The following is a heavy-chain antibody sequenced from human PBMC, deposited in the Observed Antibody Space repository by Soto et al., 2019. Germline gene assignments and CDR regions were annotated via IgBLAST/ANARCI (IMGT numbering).Heavy chain of an antibody. CDR3: AKGPRYYYDISGYAPFDY. D-gene: IGHD3-22*01. Sequence: GGSLRLSCAAPGFTFSSDAMSWVRQAPGKGLDLVSAIIGSGGSTYYAASVKGRFTISRDNSNNTLYLRLKSLRAQDTAVYYSAKGPRYYYDISGYAPFDYGSQGTLVTVSS. J-gene: IGHJ4*02. CDR2: IIGSGGST. CDR1: GFTFSSDA. V-gene: IGHV3-23*01.